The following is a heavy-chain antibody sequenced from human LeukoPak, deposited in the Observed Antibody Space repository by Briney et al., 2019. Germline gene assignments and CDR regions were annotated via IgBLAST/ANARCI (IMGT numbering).Heavy chain of an antibody. CDR2: IIPIFCIA. CDR1: GGTFRSYV. D-gene: IGHD3-10*01. Sequence: SAVTVTCKGSGGTFRSYVISGVRPAAGRGLEWMGRIIPIFCIADYAQKFQGRVTITADKSTSTAYMELSSLRSEDTAVYYCARAQSEYYYGSGSYTRAYFDYWGQGTLATAPS. CDR3: ARAQSEYYYGSGSYTRAYFDY. V-gene: IGHV1-69*04. J-gene: IGHJ4*02.